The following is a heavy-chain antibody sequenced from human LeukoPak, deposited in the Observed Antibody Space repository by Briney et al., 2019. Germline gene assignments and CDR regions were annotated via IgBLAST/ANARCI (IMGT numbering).Heavy chain of an antibody. CDR2: ISSSSSYT. CDR3: AKLPVPRIAVAGPGH. J-gene: IGHJ4*02. Sequence: PGGSLRLSCAASGFTFSDYYMSWIRQAPGKGLEWVSYISSSSSYTNYADSVKGRFTISRDNAKNSLYLQMNSLRAEDTAVYYCAKLPVPRIAVAGPGHWGQGTLVTVSS. CDR1: GFTFSDYY. V-gene: IGHV3-11*03. D-gene: IGHD6-19*01.